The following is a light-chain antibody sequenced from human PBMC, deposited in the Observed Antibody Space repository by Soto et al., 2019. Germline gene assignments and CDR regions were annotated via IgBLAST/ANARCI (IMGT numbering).Light chain of an antibody. CDR2: DAS. Sequence: DIQMTQSPSTLSASVGDRVTITCRASQSISSWLAWYQQKPGKAPKLLIYDASSLESGVPSRFGGSGSGTEFPLTISTLQPNDFATYYGQQYKSYPLTFGGGTKVEIK. V-gene: IGKV1-5*01. CDR3: QQYKSYPLT. J-gene: IGKJ4*01. CDR1: QSISSW.